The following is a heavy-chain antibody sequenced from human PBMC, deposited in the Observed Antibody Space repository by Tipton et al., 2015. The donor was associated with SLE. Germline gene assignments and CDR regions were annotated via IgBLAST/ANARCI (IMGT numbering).Heavy chain of an antibody. CDR3: ARFIAAAGHHYYYGMDV. J-gene: IGHJ6*02. D-gene: IGHD6-13*01. V-gene: IGHV4-59*01. CDR1: GGSISSYY. CDR2: IYYSGST. Sequence: TLSLTCTVSGGSISSYYWSWIRQPPGKGLEWIGYIYYSGSTNYNPSLKSRVTISVDTSKNQFSLKLSSVTAADTAVYYCARFIAAAGHHYYYGMDVWGQGTTVTVSS.